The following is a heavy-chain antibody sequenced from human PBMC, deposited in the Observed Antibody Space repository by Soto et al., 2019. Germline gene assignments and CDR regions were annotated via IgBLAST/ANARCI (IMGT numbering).Heavy chain of an antibody. D-gene: IGHD6-19*01. J-gene: IGHJ4*02. CDR2: IWYDGKNK. V-gene: IGHV3-33*03. CDR3: ASQRWAQDSGWSEVDF. CDR1: GFDFRTYG. Sequence: QVQVVESGGGVVQPGRSLILSCAASGFDFRTYGMHWVRQTPGKGLEWVAVIWYDGKNKYYADSVRGRFTISRDNSKNKLYLQMNSLRAEDTAVYYCASQRWAQDSGWSEVDFWGQGTLVTVSS.